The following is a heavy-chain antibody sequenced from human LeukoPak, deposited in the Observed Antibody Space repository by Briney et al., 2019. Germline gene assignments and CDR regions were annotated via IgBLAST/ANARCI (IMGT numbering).Heavy chain of an antibody. D-gene: IGHD2-15*01. Sequence: SETLSLTCAVYGGSFSGYYWSWIRQPPGKGLEWIGEINHSGSTNYNPSFKSRVTISVDTSKNQFSLKLSSVTAADTAVYYCATGYCSGGSCYWFDPWGQGTLVTVSS. V-gene: IGHV4-34*01. CDR2: INHSGST. CDR3: ATGYCSGGSCYWFDP. CDR1: GGSFSGYY. J-gene: IGHJ5*02.